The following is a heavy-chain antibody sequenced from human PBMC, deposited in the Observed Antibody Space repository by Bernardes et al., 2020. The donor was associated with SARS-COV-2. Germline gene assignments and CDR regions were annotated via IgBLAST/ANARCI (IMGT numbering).Heavy chain of an antibody. D-gene: IGHD6-13*01. CDR1: GFTFSSYA. V-gene: IGHV3-30-3*01. Sequence: GGSLRLSCAASGFTFSSYAMHWVRQAPGQGLEWVAVISYDGSNKYYADSVKGRFTISRDNSKNTLYLQMNSLRAEDTAVYYCARDFGEAAAANWFDPWGQGTLVTVSS. J-gene: IGHJ5*02. CDR3: ARDFGEAAAANWFDP. CDR2: ISYDGSNK.